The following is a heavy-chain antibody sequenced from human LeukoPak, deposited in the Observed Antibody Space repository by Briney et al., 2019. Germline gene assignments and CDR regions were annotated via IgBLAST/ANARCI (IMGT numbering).Heavy chain of an antibody. CDR1: GFTFSIYA. V-gene: IGHV3-23*01. CDR3: ARDRPNYYGSDGHYYRRDGDY. J-gene: IGHJ4*02. CDR2: ITIRGEST. D-gene: IGHD3-22*01. Sequence: GGSLRLSCAASGFTFSIYAMSWVRQAPGKGLHWVSSITIRGESTWYVDSVKGRFTITRDNSENTLYLQMHSLRAEDTAVYYCARDRPNYYGSDGHYYRRDGDYWGRGTLVSVSS.